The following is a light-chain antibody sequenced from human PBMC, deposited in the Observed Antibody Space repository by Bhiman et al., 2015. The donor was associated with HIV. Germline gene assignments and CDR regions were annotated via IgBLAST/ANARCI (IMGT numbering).Light chain of an antibody. CDR3: SSRDTSGNHLYV. Sequence: SYELTQPPSVSVYPGQTASITCSGDKLGEQYVCWYQQKPGQSPVLVMYQDSKRPSGIPDRFSGSSSGNTASLTITGAQAEDEADYYCSSRDTSGNHLYVFGTGTKVTVL. CDR2: QDS. J-gene: IGLJ1*01. CDR1: KLGEQY. V-gene: IGLV3-1*01.